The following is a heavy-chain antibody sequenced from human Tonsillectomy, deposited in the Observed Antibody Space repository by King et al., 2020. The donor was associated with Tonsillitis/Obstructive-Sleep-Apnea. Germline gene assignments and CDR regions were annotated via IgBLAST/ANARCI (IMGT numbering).Heavy chain of an antibody. CDR2: IYYTGQT. CDR3: ARQSGGTYTEGAFDI. Sequence: VQLQESGPGLVKPSETLSLTCSVSGGSVISEHWSWIRQPPGKGLEWIGYIYYTGQTNSNPSLKSRLTMSVDTSKNQFSLKLSSVTAADTAVYYCARQSGGTYTEGAFDIWGQGTMVTVSS. V-gene: IGHV4-59*08. D-gene: IGHD3-3*01. J-gene: IGHJ3*02. CDR1: GGSVISEH.